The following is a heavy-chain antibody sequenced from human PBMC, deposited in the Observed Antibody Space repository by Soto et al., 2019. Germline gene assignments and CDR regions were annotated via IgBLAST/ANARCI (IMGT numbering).Heavy chain of an antibody. Sequence: QVQMVQSGSEVKKPGSSVKVSCKASGGTFSIYAISWVRQAPGQGLDWMGGIIPIFGTANYAQKFQGRVTITADESTSTAYMELSSLRSEDTGVYYCVYCTNGVCSTPRWGQGTLVTVSS. V-gene: IGHV1-69*01. CDR3: VYCTNGVCSTPR. CDR1: GGTFSIYA. J-gene: IGHJ4*02. CDR2: IIPIFGTA. D-gene: IGHD2-8*01.